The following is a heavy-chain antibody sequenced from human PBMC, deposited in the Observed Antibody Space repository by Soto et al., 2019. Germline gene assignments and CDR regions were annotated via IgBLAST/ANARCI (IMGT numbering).Heavy chain of an antibody. V-gene: IGHV4-30-2*01. CDR1: GASISTGGYS. Sequence: NPSETLSLTCIVSGASISTGGYSWSWIRQPPGKGPEWIGYIYESGRTYYKPSLKSRASISMDKSRNQFSVRLTSVTAADTAVYFCARGDRYSGSFSDYFDPWGQGTLVT. CDR2: IYESGRT. CDR3: ARGDRYSGSFSDYFDP. J-gene: IGHJ5*02. D-gene: IGHD1-26*01.